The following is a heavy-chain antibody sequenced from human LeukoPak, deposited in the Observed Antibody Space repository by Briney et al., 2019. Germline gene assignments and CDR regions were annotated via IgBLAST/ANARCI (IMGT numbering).Heavy chain of an antibody. J-gene: IGHJ4*02. V-gene: IGHV4-39*01. Sequence: SETLSLTCTVSGGSISSSSHYWDWIRQPPGKGLEWIGSIYYSGITYYNPSLRSRVTISVDTSKNQFSLKLSSVTATDTAVYYCHFRYCSSSTCFYYFDYWGQGTLVTVSS. CDR3: HFRYCSSSTCFYYFDY. CDR2: IYYSGIT. D-gene: IGHD2-2*01. CDR1: GGSISSSSHY.